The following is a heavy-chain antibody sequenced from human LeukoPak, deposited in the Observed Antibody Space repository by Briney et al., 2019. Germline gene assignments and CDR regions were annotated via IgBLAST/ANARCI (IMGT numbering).Heavy chain of an antibody. Sequence: PSETLSLTCTVSGGSISSYYWSWIRRPPGKGLEWIGYIYYSGSTNYNPSLKSRVTISVDTSKNQFSLKLSSVTAADTAVYYCARGYCSSCMDVWGQGTTVTVSS. CDR2: IYYSGST. J-gene: IGHJ6*02. V-gene: IGHV4-59*01. D-gene: IGHD2-15*01. CDR3: ARGYCSSCMDV. CDR1: GGSISSYY.